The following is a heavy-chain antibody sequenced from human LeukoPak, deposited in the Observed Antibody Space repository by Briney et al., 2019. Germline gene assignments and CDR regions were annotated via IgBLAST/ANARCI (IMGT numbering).Heavy chain of an antibody. CDR2: IKQDGGEK. V-gene: IGHV3-7*03. J-gene: IGHJ5*02. Sequence: GGSLRLSCAASGFTFCGYWMSWVRQAPGEGVEWVANIKQDGGEKYYVDSVRGRFTISRDNAKNSLYLQMNNLRAEDTALYYCARGSSSWYHVLDWFDPWGQGTLVTVSS. D-gene: IGHD6-13*01. CDR1: GFTFCGYW. CDR3: ARGSSSWYHVLDWFDP.